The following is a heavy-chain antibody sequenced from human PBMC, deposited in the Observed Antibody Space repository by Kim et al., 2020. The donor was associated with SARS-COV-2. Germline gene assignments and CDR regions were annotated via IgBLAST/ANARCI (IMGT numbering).Heavy chain of an antibody. V-gene: IGHV1-8*01. D-gene: IGHD5-12*01. CDR2: MNPNSGNT. CDR3: ARGTLVATIFNYYYGMDV. CDR1: GYTFTSYD. J-gene: IGHJ6*02. Sequence: ASVKVSCKASGYTFTSYDINWVRQATGQGLEWMGWMNPNSGNTGYAQKFQGRVTMTRNTSISTAYMELSSLRSEDTAVYYCARGTLVATIFNYYYGMDVWGQGTMVTVSS.